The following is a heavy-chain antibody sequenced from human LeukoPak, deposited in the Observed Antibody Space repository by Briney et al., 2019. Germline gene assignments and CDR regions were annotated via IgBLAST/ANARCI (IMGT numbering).Heavy chain of an antibody. CDR1: GGTFSSYA. D-gene: IGHD3-3*01. J-gene: IGHJ6*02. Sequence: SVKVSCKASGGTFSSYAISWVRQAPGQGLEWMGGIIPIFGTANYAQKFQGRVTITADESTSTAYVELSSLRSEDTAVYYCAKEGVWSGLMKYWYYYYGMDVWGQGTTVAVSS. CDR2: IIPIFGTA. CDR3: AKEGVWSGLMKYWYYYYGMDV. V-gene: IGHV1-69*13.